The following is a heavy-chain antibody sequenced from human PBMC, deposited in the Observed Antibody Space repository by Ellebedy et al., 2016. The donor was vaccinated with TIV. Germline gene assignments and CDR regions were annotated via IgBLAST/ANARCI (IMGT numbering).Heavy chain of an antibody. J-gene: IGHJ5*02. V-gene: IGHV1-2*02. CDR2: INPNSGGT. D-gene: IGHD1-1*01. Sequence: AASVKVSCKASGYTFTGYYMHWVRQAPGQGLEWMGWINPNSGGTNYAQKFQGRVTMTEDTSTDTDYMELSSLRSEDTAVYYCAGTTGSWINWFDPWGQGTLVTVSS. CDR1: GYTFTGYY. CDR3: AGTTGSWINWFDP.